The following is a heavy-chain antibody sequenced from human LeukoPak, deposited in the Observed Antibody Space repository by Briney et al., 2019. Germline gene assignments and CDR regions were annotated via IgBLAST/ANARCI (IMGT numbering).Heavy chain of an antibody. V-gene: IGHV4-4*02. Sequence: SRTLSLTCAVSGGSISSSNWWSWVRQPPGKGLEWIGYISHSGSTNYNPSLTSRVTISVDTSRNQFSLKLSSVTAADTAVYYCARQGHSYAHIDYWGQGTLVTVSS. D-gene: IGHD3-10*01. CDR2: ISHSGST. CDR3: ARQGHSYAHIDY. CDR1: GGSISSSNW. J-gene: IGHJ4*02.